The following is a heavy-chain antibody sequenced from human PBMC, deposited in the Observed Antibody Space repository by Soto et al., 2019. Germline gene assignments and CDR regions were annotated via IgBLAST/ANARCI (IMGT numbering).Heavy chain of an antibody. CDR3: ATSSYYYDSSGYYPGDY. CDR2: ISGSGGST. Sequence: GGSLRLSCAASGVPFSSYAMSWVRQAPGKGLEWVSAISGSGGSTYYADSVKGRFTISRDNSKNTLYLQMNSLRAEDTAVFYCATSSYYYDSSGYYPGDYWGQGTLVTVSS. V-gene: IGHV3-23*01. D-gene: IGHD3-22*01. J-gene: IGHJ4*02. CDR1: GVPFSSYA.